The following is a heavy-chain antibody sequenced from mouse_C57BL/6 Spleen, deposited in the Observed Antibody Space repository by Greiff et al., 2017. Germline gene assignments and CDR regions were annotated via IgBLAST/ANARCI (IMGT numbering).Heavy chain of an antibody. CDR3: ARYYYGYYYAMDY. J-gene: IGHJ4*01. Sequence: VQLQQPGAELVMPGASVKLSCKASGYTFTSYWMHWVKQRPGQGLEWIGEIDPSDSYTNYNQKFKGKSTLTVDKSSSTAYLQLSSLTSEDSAVYYCARYYYGYYYAMDYWGQGTSVTVSS. D-gene: IGHD1-1*01. CDR1: GYTFTSYW. V-gene: IGHV1-69*01. CDR2: IDPSDSYT.